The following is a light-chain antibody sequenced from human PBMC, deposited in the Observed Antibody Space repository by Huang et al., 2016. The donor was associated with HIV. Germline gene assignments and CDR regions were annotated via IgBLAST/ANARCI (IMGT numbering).Light chain of an antibody. CDR1: QSVSSY. CDR3: QQHSNWPL. J-gene: IGKJ2*01. CDR2: DTS. Sequence: ELVLTQSPATLSLSPGQRATLSCRASQSVSSYLAWYQQKPCQAPRLIIYDTSKRATGVPARFSGSGSGTDFTLTSNRLEPEDFAVYYCQQHSNWPLLGQGTKLEI. V-gene: IGKV3-11*01.